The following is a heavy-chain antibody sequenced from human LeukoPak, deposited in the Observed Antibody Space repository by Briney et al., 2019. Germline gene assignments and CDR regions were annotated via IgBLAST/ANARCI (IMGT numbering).Heavy chain of an antibody. CDR3: NREDMYYDFWSGLDY. CDR1: GFTFGDYA. D-gene: IGHD3-3*01. V-gene: IGHV3-49*04. CDR2: IRSKVYGGTT. Sequence: GGSLRLSCTASGFTFGDYAMSWVRQAPGKGLEWVGFIRSKVYGGTTEYAASVKGRFSISRDDPKSIAYLQMNSLKTEDTAVYYCNREDMYYDFWSGLDYWGQGTLVTVSS. J-gene: IGHJ4*02.